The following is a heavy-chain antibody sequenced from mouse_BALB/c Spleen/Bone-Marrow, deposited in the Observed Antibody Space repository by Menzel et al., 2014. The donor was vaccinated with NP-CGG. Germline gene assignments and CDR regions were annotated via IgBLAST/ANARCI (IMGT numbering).Heavy chain of an antibody. CDR2: IYPGSGNT. CDR3: ARSAYYGNYGGY. CDR1: GYTFTDYY. J-gene: IGHJ2*01. V-gene: IGHV1-84*02. Sequence: QVQLKESGPELVKPGASVKISCKASGYTFTDYYINWVRQKPGQGLEWIGWIYPGSGNTKYNEKFKGKATLTVDTSSSTAYMQLSSLTSEDTAVYLCARSAYYGNYGGYWGQGTTLTVSS. D-gene: IGHD2-10*01.